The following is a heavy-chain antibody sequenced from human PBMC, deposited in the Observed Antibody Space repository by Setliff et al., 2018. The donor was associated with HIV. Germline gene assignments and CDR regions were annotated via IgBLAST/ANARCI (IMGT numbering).Heavy chain of an antibody. Sequence: PGGSLRLSCAASGFSFSSYWMSWVRQAPGKGLEWVANIKQDGSEKYYVDSVRGRFTISRDNAKTSLYLQMNSLRAEDTAVYYCARGATRGGDMDVWAKGTTVTVSS. CDR3: ARGATRGGDMDV. V-gene: IGHV3-7*01. D-gene: IGHD2-15*01. J-gene: IGHJ6*03. CDR1: GFSFSSYW. CDR2: IKQDGSEK.